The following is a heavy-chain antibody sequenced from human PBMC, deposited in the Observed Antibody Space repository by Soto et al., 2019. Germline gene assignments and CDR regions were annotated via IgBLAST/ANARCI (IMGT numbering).Heavy chain of an antibody. CDR3: ARVPGP. Sequence: SETLSLTCTVSGDSIRTNSYSWGWIRQPPGQGLEWIGLFYYSGSTHYNPSLKSRLPVSVDTSKNQFSLQLSSVTAADTAVYYCARVPGPWGQGTLVTVSS. V-gene: IGHV4-39*07. CDR2: FYYSGST. J-gene: IGHJ5*02. CDR1: GDSIRTNSYS.